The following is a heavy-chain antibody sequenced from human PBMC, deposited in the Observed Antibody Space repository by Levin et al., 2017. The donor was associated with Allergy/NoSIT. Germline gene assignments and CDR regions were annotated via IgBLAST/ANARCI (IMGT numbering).Heavy chain of an antibody. Sequence: GGSLRLSCAASGFTFSSYGMHWVRQATGKGLEWVSAIGTAGDTYYPRSVKGRFTISREKAKNSLYLQMNSLRAGDTAVYYCARRGSEYLGIEWLRADWGQGTLVTVSS. J-gene: IGHJ4*02. CDR2: IGTAGDT. D-gene: IGHD5-12*01. CDR3: ARRGSEYLGIEWLRAD. CDR1: GFTFSSYG. V-gene: IGHV3-13*01.